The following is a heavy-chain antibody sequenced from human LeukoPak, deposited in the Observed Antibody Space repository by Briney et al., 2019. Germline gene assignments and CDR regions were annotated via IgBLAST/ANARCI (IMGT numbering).Heavy chain of an antibody. J-gene: IGHJ4*02. CDR1: AGSISSSSYY. CDR3: ARRAAGAGDFDY. CDR2: IFYSGST. V-gene: IGHV4-39*01. D-gene: IGHD6-13*01. Sequence: SETLSLTCTVPAGSISSSSYYWGWIRQPPGKGLEWIGSIFYSGSTYYNPFLKSRVAISVDTSKNQFSLNLSSVTAADTAVYYCARRAAGAGDFDYWGQGTLVTVSS.